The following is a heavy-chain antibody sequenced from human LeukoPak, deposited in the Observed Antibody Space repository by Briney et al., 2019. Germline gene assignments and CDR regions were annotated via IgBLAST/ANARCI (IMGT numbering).Heavy chain of an antibody. CDR1: GFTFSSYE. CDR3: ATRGYSSSWYHYYYYGMDV. CDR2: ISSSGSTI. Sequence: GGSLRLSCAASGFTFSSYEMNWVRQAPGKGLEWVSYISSSGSTIYYADSVKGRFTISRDNAKNSLYPQMNSLRAEDTAVYYCATRGYSSSWYHYYYYGMDVWGQGTTVTVSS. V-gene: IGHV3-48*03. J-gene: IGHJ6*02. D-gene: IGHD6-13*01.